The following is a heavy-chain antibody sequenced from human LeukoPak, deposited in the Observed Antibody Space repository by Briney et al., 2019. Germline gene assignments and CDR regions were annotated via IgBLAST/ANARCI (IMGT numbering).Heavy chain of an antibody. D-gene: IGHD3-22*01. CDR1: GFTFSSYS. CDR2: ISSSSSYI. V-gene: IGHV3-21*01. J-gene: IGHJ4*02. CDR3: ARAEGATYYYDSSGYYLPFDY. Sequence: PGGSLRLSCAASGFTFSSYSMNWVRQAPGKGLEWVSSISSSSSYIYYADSVKGRFTISRDNAKNSLYLQMNSLRAEDTAVYYCARAEGATYYYDSSGYYLPFDYWGQGTLVTVSS.